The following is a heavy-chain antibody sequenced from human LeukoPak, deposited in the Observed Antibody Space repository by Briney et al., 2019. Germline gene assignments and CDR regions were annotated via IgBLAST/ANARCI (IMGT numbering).Heavy chain of an antibody. CDR1: GFTATTNY. Sequence: RGSLRLSCAGSGFTATTNYMNWVRQAPGKGLEWVSYISSSSSTIYYAGSVKGRFTISRDNAKNSLYLQMNSLRAEDTAVYYCARGSTYYDSSGQVPFDYWGQGTLVTVFS. CDR3: ARGSTYYDSSGQVPFDY. J-gene: IGHJ4*02. V-gene: IGHV3-48*01. CDR2: ISSSSSTI. D-gene: IGHD3-22*01.